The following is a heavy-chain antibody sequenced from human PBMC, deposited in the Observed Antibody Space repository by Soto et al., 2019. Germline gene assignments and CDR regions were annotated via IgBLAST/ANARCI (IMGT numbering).Heavy chain of an antibody. V-gene: IGHV3-48*01. D-gene: IGHD2-2*01. J-gene: IGHJ5*01. CDR1: GFTFSSYA. CDR2: ISGGSSTI. Sequence: EVQLVESGGGLVQPGGSLRLSCAASGFTFSSYAINWVRQAPGRGLEWVSYISGGSSTIYYADSVKGRFTISRDNAKKSMYRQMRGRRAEDTAVYYCARGYCSSDSCYPYSRGSWGQGTLVTVSS. CDR3: ARGYCSSDSCYPYSRGS.